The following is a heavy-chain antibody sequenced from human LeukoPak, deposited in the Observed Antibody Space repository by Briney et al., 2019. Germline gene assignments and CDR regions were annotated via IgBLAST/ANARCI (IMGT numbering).Heavy chain of an antibody. J-gene: IGHJ4*02. CDR1: GFTFSSYW. D-gene: IGHD6-13*01. Sequence: GSLRLSCAASGFTFSSYWMHWVRQAPGKGLVWVSRINGDGSSTSYADSVKGRFTISRDNAKNTLYLQMNSLRAEDTAVYYCASLYSSSQFDYWGQGTLVTVSS. V-gene: IGHV3-74*01. CDR2: INGDGSST. CDR3: ASLYSSSQFDY.